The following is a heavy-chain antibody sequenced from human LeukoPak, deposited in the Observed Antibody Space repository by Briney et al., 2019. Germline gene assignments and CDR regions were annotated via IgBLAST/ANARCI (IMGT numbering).Heavy chain of an antibody. CDR3: AKDTWRYDY. CDR1: GFTFSSYA. Sequence: PGGSLRLSCTASGFTFSSYAMSWVRQAPGKGLEWVSTISGSATSTYYADSVKGQFTISRDNSKNTLHLQMNSLRAEDTAVYYCAKDTWRYDYWGQGTLVTVSS. D-gene: IGHD2/OR15-2a*01. V-gene: IGHV3-23*01. CDR2: ISGSATST. J-gene: IGHJ4*02.